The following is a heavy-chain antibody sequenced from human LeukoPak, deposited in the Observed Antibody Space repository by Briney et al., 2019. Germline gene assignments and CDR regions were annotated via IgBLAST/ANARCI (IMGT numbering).Heavy chain of an antibody. CDR1: GFTVSSNY. J-gene: IGHJ5*02. CDR2: IYSGGST. D-gene: IGHD1/OR15-1a*01. CDR3: GAWNNKTPNNWFDP. Sequence: PGGSLRLSCAASGFTVSSNYMSWVRQAPGKGLEWVSVIYSGGSTYYADSVKGRFTISRDNSKNTLYLQMNSLRAKDTAVYYCGAWNNKTPNNWFDPWGQGTLVTVSS. V-gene: IGHV3-53*01.